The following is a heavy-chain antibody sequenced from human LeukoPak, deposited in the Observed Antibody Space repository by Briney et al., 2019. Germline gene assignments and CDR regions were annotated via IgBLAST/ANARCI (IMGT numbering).Heavy chain of an antibody. V-gene: IGHV1-69*02. D-gene: IGHD1-26*01. CDR2: IIPILGIA. CDR3: ARGTEALGALDY. CDR1: GGTFSSYT. J-gene: IGHJ4*02. Sequence: SVKVSCKASGGTFSSYTISWVRQAPGQGLEWMGRIIPILGIANYAQKLQGRVTITADKSTSTAYMELSSLRSEDTAVYYCARGTEALGALDYWGQGTLVTVSS.